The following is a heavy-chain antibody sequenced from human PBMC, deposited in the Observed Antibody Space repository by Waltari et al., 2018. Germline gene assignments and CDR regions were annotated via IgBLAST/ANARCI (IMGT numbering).Heavy chain of an antibody. V-gene: IGHV3-15*01. CDR2: IKAKPHGGTT. CDR3: GDFTAFDY. Sequence: EVQLVESGGGLVKPGGSLRLFCVGSGLTFSPAWMHWGRQAPGKGLEWVGRIKAKPHGGTTVYAAPVQGRFTISRDDSKNTVYLQMNSLKTEDTAIYYCGDFTAFDYWGQGSLVTVSS. D-gene: IGHD2-8*02. CDR1: GLTFSPAW. J-gene: IGHJ4*02.